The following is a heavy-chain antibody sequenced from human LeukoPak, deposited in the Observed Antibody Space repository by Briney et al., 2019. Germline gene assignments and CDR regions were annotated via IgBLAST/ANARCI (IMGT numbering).Heavy chain of an antibody. CDR1: GGSISSSSYY. CDR2: IYYSGST. Sequence: PSETLSLTCTVSGGSISSSSYYWSWIRQPPGKGLEWIGYIYYSGSTNYNPSLKSRVTISVDTSKNQFSLKLSSVTAADTAVYYCARGGDYYDSSGYYSFHYWGQGTLVTVSS. D-gene: IGHD3-22*01. V-gene: IGHV4-61*01. J-gene: IGHJ4*02. CDR3: ARGGDYYDSSGYYSFHY.